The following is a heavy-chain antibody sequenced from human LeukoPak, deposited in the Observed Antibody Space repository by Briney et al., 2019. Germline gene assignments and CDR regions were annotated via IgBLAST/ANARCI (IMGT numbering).Heavy chain of an antibody. CDR3: ARGWGFDYDILTGYYQFDY. V-gene: IGHV1-69*06. D-gene: IGHD3-9*01. J-gene: IGHJ4*02. CDR1: GGTFRRYA. CDR2: IIPIFGKE. Sequence: ASVPVSCQACGGTFRRYAISWVRQAPGKGLEWMGGIIPIFGKENYAQKFQGRVTVTADKSTSTTYMELSSLRSEDTAVYYCARGWGFDYDILTGYYQFDYWGQGTLVTVSS.